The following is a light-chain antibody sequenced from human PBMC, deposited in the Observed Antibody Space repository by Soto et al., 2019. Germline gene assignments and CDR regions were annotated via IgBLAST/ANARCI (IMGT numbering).Light chain of an antibody. Sequence: EIVLMSFLATLFIYKGERATLSCRASQSVSSNLAWYQQKPGQAPRLLIYGASTRATGIPARFSGSGSGTEFTLTISSLYSEDFAVYYCHQFKEWPQRFCHGTKMDIK. CDR1: QSVSSN. CDR3: HQFKEWPQR. J-gene: IGKJ1*01. V-gene: IGKV3-15*01. CDR2: GAS.